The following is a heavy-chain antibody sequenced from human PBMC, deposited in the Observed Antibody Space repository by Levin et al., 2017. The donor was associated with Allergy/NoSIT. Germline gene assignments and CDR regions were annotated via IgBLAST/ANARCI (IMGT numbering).Heavy chain of an antibody. D-gene: IGHD3-22*01. CDR1: GFTFSSYG. CDR3: ARVVRSFYDSSGHGSHWDAFDI. V-gene: IGHV3-33*01. Sequence: PGGSLRLSCAASGFTFSSYGMHWVRQAPGKGLEWVAVIWYDGSNKYYADSVKGRFTISRDNSKNTLYLQMNSLRAEDTAVYYCARVVRSFYDSSGHGSHWDAFDIWGQGTMVTVSS. J-gene: IGHJ3*02. CDR2: IWYDGSNK.